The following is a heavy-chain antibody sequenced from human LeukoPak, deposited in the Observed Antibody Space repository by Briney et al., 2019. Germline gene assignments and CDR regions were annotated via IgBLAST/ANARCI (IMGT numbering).Heavy chain of an antibody. D-gene: IGHD6-6*01. CDR3: ASQSIAQGYYYYMDV. CDR2: IYSGGST. Sequence: PGGSLRLSRAASGFTVSSNYMSWVRQAPGKGLEGVSVIYSGGSTYYADSVTGRFTISRDNSKNPLYLQMTSLRAEDRAMYYCASQSIAQGYYYYMDVWGKGTTVTVS. CDR1: GFTVSSNY. V-gene: IGHV3-53*01. J-gene: IGHJ6*03.